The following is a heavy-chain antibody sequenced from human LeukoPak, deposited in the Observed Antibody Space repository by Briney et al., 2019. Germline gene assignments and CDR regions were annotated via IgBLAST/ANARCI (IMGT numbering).Heavy chain of an antibody. V-gene: IGHV4-34*01. D-gene: IGHD3-22*01. Sequence: PSETLSLNCAVYGGSFSGYYWSWIRQPPGKGLEWIGEINHSGSTNYNPSLKSRVTISVDTSKNQFSLKLSSVTAADTAVYYCARVPDSSGYYHYPTPYFDYWGQGTLVTVSS. CDR1: GGSFSGYY. CDR2: INHSGST. J-gene: IGHJ4*02. CDR3: ARVPDSSGYYHYPTPYFDY.